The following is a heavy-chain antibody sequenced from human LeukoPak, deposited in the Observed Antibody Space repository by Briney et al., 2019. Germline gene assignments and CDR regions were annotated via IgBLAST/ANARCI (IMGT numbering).Heavy chain of an antibody. CDR3: ARSAGIAATIVLGY. V-gene: IGHV3-66*01. Sequence: GGSLRLSCAASGFTVSSNYMSWVRQAPGKGLEWVSLIYSGGSTYYADSVKGRFTISRDISKNILYLQMNSLRAEDTAVYYCARSAGIAATIVLGYWGQGTLVTVS. D-gene: IGHD5-12*01. CDR2: IYSGGST. CDR1: GFTVSSNY. J-gene: IGHJ4*02.